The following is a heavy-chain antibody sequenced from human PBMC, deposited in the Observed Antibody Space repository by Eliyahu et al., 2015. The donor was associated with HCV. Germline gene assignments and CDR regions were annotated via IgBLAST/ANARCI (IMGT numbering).Heavy chain of an antibody. CDR3: AHSNTLLVSPAPRSFDY. V-gene: IGHV2-5*01. Sequence: QITLKESGPTLVKPTQTLTLTCTFSGFSLSTXGVGXGWIRQPPKKALEWLAFIYXXDDKRYSPALKNRLTITKDTSKNQVVLTVTNMDPLDTATYYCAHSNTLLVSPAPRSFDYWGQGALVTVSS. CDR2: IYXXDDK. J-gene: IGHJ4*02. D-gene: IGHD2-2*01. CDR1: GFSLSTXGVG.